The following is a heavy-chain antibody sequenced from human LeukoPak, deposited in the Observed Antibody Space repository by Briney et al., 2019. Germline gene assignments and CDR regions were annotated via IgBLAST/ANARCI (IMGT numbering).Heavy chain of an antibody. CDR2: INPNTGGT. D-gene: IGHD2-2*01. V-gene: IGHV1-2*02. Sequence: ASVKVSCKACVYIFTGYYMHWVRQAPGQGREGVGWINPNTGGTNYQGRVTMTRDTSISTAYMELSRLRSDDTAVYYCARFWGYCSSTSCYDSYWGQGTLVTVSS. J-gene: IGHJ4*02. CDR1: VYIFTGYY. CDR3: ARFWGYCSSTSCYDSY.